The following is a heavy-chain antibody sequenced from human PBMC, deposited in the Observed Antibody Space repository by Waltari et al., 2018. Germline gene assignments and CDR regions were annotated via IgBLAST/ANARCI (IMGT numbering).Heavy chain of an antibody. D-gene: IGHD2-21*02. CDR3: ARETEEAFDF. Sequence: EVQLVESGGGLVKPGGSLRLSCAASGFPFSSYTMTWVHQAPGKGLEWVSSISGTSYYIYHADSVKGRFTTSRDNAKNSLYLQMNSLRAEDTAVYYCARETEEAFDFWGRGTMVTVSS. CDR1: GFPFSSYT. CDR2: ISGTSYYI. V-gene: IGHV3-21*01. J-gene: IGHJ3*01.